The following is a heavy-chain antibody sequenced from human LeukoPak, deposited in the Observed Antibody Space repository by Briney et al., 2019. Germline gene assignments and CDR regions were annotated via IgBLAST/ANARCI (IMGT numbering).Heavy chain of an antibody. CDR3: AREDNPLWFDP. J-gene: IGHJ5*02. D-gene: IGHD1-1*01. CDR1: GFTFSTYN. CDR2: ISYDGSIR. V-gene: IGHV3-30-3*01. Sequence: PGGSLRLSCAASGFTFSTYNMNWVRQAPGKGLEWLAVISYDGSIRYYADSVKGRFTISRDNSNNTVHLQMNSLRPDDSALYYCAREDNPLWFDPWGQGTLVTVSS.